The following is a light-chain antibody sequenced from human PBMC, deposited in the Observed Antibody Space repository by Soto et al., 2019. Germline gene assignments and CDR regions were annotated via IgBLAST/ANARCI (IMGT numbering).Light chain of an antibody. CDR2: KAS. CDR1: QTISSW. Sequence: DIKMTQSPSTLSGSVGDRVTITCRASQTISSWLAWYQQKPGKAPKLLIYKASTLKSGVPSRFSGSGSGTEFTLTISSLQPDDFATYYCQQYHSYSLTFGQGTKVDIK. J-gene: IGKJ1*01. V-gene: IGKV1-5*03. CDR3: QQYHSYSLT.